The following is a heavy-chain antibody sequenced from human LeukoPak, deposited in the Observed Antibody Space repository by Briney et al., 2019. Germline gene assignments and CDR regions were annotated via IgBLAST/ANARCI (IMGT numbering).Heavy chain of an antibody. V-gene: IGHV3-48*03. Sequence: GGSLRLSCAASGFTFSSYEMNWVRQAPGKGLEWVSYIGSSGSTIYYADSVKGRFTISRDNAKNSLYLQMNSLRAEDTAVYYCARDGDPIVVVASVGGFDIWGQGTMVTVSS. CDR2: IGSSGSTI. CDR1: GFTFSSYE. J-gene: IGHJ3*02. CDR3: ARDGDPIVVVASVGGFDI. D-gene: IGHD3-22*01.